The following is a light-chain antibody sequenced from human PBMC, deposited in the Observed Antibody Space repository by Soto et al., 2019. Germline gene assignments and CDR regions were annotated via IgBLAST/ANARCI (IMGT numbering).Light chain of an antibody. V-gene: IGKV3-20*01. J-gene: IGKJ1*01. CDR3: QQYGTSST. CDR1: QSVSSN. Sequence: EIVLTQSPVTLSLSPGERATLSCRASQSVSSNLAWYQQKPGQAPRLLIYGASSRAAGIPDRFSGSGSGTDFTLTISRLEPDDFAVYYCQQYGTSSTFGQGTKVDIK. CDR2: GAS.